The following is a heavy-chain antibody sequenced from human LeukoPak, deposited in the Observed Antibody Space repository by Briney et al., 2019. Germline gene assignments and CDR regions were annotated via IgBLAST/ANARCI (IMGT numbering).Heavy chain of an antibody. CDR2: LNLNSGGT. CDR3: AREGGYSSGWPVNWFDP. D-gene: IGHD6-19*01. CDR1: GYIFTGYY. Sequence: ASVKVSCKASGYIFTGYYMHWVRQAPGQGLEWMGWLNLNSGGTNYAQKFQGRVTMTRDTSISTAYMELSRLRSDDTAVYYCAREGGYSSGWPVNWFDPWGPGTLVTVSS. V-gene: IGHV1-2*02. J-gene: IGHJ5*02.